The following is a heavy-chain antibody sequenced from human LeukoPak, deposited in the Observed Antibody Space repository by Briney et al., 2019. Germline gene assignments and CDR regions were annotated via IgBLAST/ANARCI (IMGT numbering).Heavy chain of an antibody. V-gene: IGHV1-2*02. Sequence: SVKVSCKLSGYTPTAYYMHWVRHAPGQRREWMGWINPNIGGANYTKKFQGRVTITRDTSISTAYIWLSRLRSDDTAVNTCARAPKGGSGSYFDPWGQGNLVTVSS. J-gene: IGHJ5*02. CDR3: ARAPKGGSGSYFDP. CDR2: INPNIGGA. D-gene: IGHD3-10*01. CDR1: GYTPTAYY.